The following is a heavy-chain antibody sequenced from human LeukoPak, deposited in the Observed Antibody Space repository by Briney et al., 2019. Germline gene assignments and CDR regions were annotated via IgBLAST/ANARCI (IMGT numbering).Heavy chain of an antibody. CDR3: ARVGLRDYYDTHWYFDL. J-gene: IGHJ2*01. CDR2: IIPIFGTA. V-gene: IGHV1-69*05. Sequence: SVKVSCKASGGTFSSYAISWVRQAPGQGLEWMGRIIPIFGTANYAQKFQGRVTITTDESTSTAYMELSSLRSEDAAVYYCARVGLRDYYDTHWYFDLWGRGTLVTVSS. D-gene: IGHD3-22*01. CDR1: GGTFSSYA.